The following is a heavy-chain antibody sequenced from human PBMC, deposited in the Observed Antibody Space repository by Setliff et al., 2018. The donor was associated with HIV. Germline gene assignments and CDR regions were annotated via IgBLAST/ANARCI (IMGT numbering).Heavy chain of an antibody. CDR1: GFRFRSHG. CDR3: ARILSSRGIIEAYYYAMDV. D-gene: IGHD3-10*01. Sequence: GGSLRLSCAASGFRFRSHGIHWVRQAPGKGLEWVSSISSTSTYTYYADSLKGRFTTSRDNAKNSLYLQMNSLRAEDTAVYYCARILSSRGIIEAYYYAMDVWGQGTTVTVSS. J-gene: IGHJ6*02. CDR2: ISSTSTYT. V-gene: IGHV3-21*06.